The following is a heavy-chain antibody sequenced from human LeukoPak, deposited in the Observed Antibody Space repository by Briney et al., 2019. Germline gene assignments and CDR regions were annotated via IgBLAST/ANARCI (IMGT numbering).Heavy chain of an antibody. Sequence: TSETLSLTCAVYGGSFSGYYWSWIRQPPGKGLEWIGEINHSGSTNYNPSLKSRVTISVDTSKNQFSLKLSSVTAADTAVYYCARRGQGPAKRHCSSTSCYRGVGGYYYYMDVWGKGTTVTVSS. CDR1: GGSFSGYY. CDR2: INHSGST. D-gene: IGHD2-2*01. J-gene: IGHJ6*03. V-gene: IGHV4-34*01. CDR3: ARRGQGPAKRHCSSTSCYRGVGGYYYYMDV.